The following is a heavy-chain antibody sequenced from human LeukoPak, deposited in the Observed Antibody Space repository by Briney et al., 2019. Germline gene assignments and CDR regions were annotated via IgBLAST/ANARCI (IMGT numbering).Heavy chain of an antibody. CDR2: ISYDGSDK. Sequence: GRSLRLFCAASGFTFSSCGMHWVRQAPGKGLEWVAVISYDGSDKNYADSVKGRFTISRDNSKNTLYLQMNSLRAEDTAVYYCAYDSSAYYYTPGYYWGHGTLVTVSS. CDR1: GFTFSSCG. CDR3: AYDSSAYYYTPGYY. D-gene: IGHD3-22*01. J-gene: IGHJ4*01. V-gene: IGHV3-30*18.